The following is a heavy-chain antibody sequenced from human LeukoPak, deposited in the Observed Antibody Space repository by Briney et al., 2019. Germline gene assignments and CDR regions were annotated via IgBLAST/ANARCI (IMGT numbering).Heavy chain of an antibody. CDR2: INWDGGST. J-gene: IGHJ4*02. CDR1: EFTFLDYG. CDR3: ARGSAINYEDSPHDY. V-gene: IGHV3-20*04. Sequence: PGGSLRLSCAASEFTFLDYGMTWVRQAPGKGLEWVSTINWDGGSTTYADSVKGRFTISRDNAKNSLYLQMNSLRAEDTALYYCARGSAINYEDSPHDYWGQGTLVTVSS. D-gene: IGHD3-16*01.